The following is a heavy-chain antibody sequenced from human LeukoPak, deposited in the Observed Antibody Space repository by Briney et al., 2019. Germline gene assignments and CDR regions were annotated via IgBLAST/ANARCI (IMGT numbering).Heavy chain of an antibody. CDR3: ARDRTPLY. CDR2: ISSSSSTI. V-gene: IGHV3-48*04. J-gene: IGHJ4*02. CDR1: GFTFSSYS. Sequence: GGSLRLSCAASGFTFSSYSMNWVRQAPGKGLEWVSYISSSSSTIYYADSVKGRFTISRDNAKNSLYLQMNSLRAEDTAVYYCARDRTPLYWGQGTLVTVSS.